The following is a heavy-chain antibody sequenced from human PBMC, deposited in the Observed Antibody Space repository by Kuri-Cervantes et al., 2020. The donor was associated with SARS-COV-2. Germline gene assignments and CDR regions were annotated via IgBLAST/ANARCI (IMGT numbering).Heavy chain of an antibody. D-gene: IGHD3-10*01. V-gene: IGHV3-7*01. J-gene: IGHJ1*01. CDR1: GFTFSSYW. Sequence: GESLKISCAASGFTFSSYWMSWVRRAPGKGLEWVANIKQDGSGIYYVDSVKGRFTISRDNAKNSLYLQMNSLRAEDTAVYYCASVWFGESFQHWGQGTLVTVSS. CDR2: IKQDGSGI. CDR3: ASVWFGESFQH.